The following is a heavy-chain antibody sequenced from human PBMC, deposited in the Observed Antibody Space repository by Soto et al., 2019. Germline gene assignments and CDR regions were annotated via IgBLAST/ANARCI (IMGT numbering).Heavy chain of an antibody. CDR1: GGTFSTYA. CDR2: IIPMFGTA. J-gene: IGHJ4*02. D-gene: IGHD5-18*01. CDR3: ASGIQLWLRRINNGDSG. V-gene: IGHV1-69*12. Sequence: QVQLVQSGAEVKKPESSVKVSCKAPGGTFSTYAISWVRQAPGQGLEWMGGIIPMFGTANYAQRFQDRVTINADESTNTVQMELSSLRSEDTAVYFCASGIQLWLRRINNGDSGWGQGNLVTVSS.